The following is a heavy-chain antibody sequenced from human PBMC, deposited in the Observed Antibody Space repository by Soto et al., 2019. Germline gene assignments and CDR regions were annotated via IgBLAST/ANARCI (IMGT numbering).Heavy chain of an antibody. Sequence: PXGSLELTFAASGFTFSSYSMGWVRQAPGKGLEWVSAISVSGGSTYYADSVKGRFTISRDNSKNTLYLQMNSLRAEDKAVYYCAKDGNPIPHLNGYYRLGWFDPWGQGTLVTVSS. D-gene: IGHD3-9*01. J-gene: IGHJ5*02. V-gene: IGHV3-23*01. CDR1: GFTFSSYS. CDR3: AKDGNPIPHLNGYYRLGWFDP. CDR2: ISVSGGST.